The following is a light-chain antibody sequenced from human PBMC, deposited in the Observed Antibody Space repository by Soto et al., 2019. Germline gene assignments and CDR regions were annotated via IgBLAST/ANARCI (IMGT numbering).Light chain of an antibody. Sequence: IVMTQSPDSLAVSLGERATINCKSSQSVLYSSNNKNYLAWYQQKPGQPPKLLIYWASTRDSGVPDRFSGSGSGTDFTLTISSLQAEDVAVYYCQQYYSTPITFGQGTRLEMK. CDR1: QSVLYSSNNKNY. CDR3: QQYYSTPIT. J-gene: IGKJ5*01. V-gene: IGKV4-1*01. CDR2: WAS.